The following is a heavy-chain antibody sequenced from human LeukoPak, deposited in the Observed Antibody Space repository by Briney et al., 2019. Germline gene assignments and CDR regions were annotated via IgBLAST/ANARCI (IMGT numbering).Heavy chain of an antibody. CDR2: ISPIFGTA. CDR3: ASYYYDSSDLYAFDI. CDR1: GGRFSSYA. D-gene: IGHD3-22*01. V-gene: IGHV1-69*13. Sequence: ASVKVSCKASGGRFSSYAISWVGQAPGQGLEGLGGISPIFGTANYAQKFQGRVTITADESTSTAYMELSSLRSEDTAVYYCASYYYDSSDLYAFDIWGQGTMVTVSS. J-gene: IGHJ3*02.